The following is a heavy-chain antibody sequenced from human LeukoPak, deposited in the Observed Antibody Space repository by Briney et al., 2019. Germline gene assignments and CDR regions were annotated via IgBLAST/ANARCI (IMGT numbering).Heavy chain of an antibody. CDR1: GFSFSDAW. CDR2: IESKTDGGTT. J-gene: IGHJ4*02. Sequence: GGSHRLSCAASGFSFSDAWMSWVRQIPGKGLEWVGRIESKTDGGTTDYAAPVKGRFTISRDDSKNTLYLQMNSLKTEDTAVYYCTTVLAGELRDFDYWGQGTLVTVSS. V-gene: IGHV3-15*04. CDR3: TTVLAGELRDFDY. D-gene: IGHD1-26*01.